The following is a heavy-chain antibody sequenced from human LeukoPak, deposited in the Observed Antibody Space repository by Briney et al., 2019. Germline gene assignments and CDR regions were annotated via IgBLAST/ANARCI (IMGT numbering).Heavy chain of an antibody. D-gene: IGHD3-22*01. CDR2: INHSGST. CDR1: GGSFSGYY. V-gene: IGHV4-34*01. Sequence: PSETLSLTCAVYGGSFSGYYWSWIRQPPGKGLEWIGEINHSGSTNYNPSLKSRVTISVDTSKNQFSLKLSSVTAADTAVYYCARLNPSITMIVVVIGYFDYWGQGTLVTVSS. CDR3: ARLNPSITMIVVVIGYFDY. J-gene: IGHJ4*02.